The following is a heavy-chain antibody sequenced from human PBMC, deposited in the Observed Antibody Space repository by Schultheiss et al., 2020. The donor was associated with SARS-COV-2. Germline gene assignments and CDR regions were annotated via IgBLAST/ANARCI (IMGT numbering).Heavy chain of an antibody. CDR3: AREASGSYPPLNWFDP. CDR1: GFTFSSYW. J-gene: IGHJ5*02. D-gene: IGHD1-26*01. CDR2: IKQDGSEK. Sequence: GGSLRLSCAASGFTFSSYWMSWVRQAPGKGLEWVANIKQDGSEKYYVDSVKGRFTISRDNAKNSLYLQMNSLRAEDTALYYCAREASGSYPPLNWFDPWGQGTLVTVSS. V-gene: IGHV3-7*03.